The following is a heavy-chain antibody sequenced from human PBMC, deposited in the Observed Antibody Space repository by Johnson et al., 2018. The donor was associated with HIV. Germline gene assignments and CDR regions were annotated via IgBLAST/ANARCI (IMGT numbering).Heavy chain of an antibody. CDR3: ARGPGGFGAFDI. CDR1: GFTFSDHW. CDR2: INGDGSRT. J-gene: IGHJ3*02. Sequence: VQLVESGGGLVQPGGSLRLSCGASGFTFSDHWMQWVRQAPGKGLVWVSRINGDGSRTSYADSVKGRFTIARDNAKNTLFLEMKSLRAEDTAVYYCARGPGGFGAFDIWGQGTMVTVSS. V-gene: IGHV3-74*01. D-gene: IGHD2-8*02.